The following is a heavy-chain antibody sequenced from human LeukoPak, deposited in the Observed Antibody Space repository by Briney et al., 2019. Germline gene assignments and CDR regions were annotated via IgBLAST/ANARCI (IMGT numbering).Heavy chain of an antibody. CDR1: GYSISSGYY. Sequence: PSETLSLTCTVSGYSISSGYYWGWIRQPPGKGLEWIGSIYHSGSTYYNPSLKSRVTISVDTSKNQFSLKLSSVTAADTAVYYCASVVVAPGAAFDIWGQGTMVTVSS. J-gene: IGHJ3*02. V-gene: IGHV4-38-2*02. CDR3: ASVVVAPGAAFDI. D-gene: IGHD2-15*01. CDR2: IYHSGST.